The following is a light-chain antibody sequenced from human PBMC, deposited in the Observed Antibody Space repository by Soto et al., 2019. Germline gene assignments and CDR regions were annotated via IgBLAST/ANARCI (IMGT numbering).Light chain of an antibody. J-gene: IGLJ1*01. CDR1: SSNIGAGYD. CDR2: GNS. CDR3: QSYDSSLPPYV. V-gene: IGLV1-40*01. Sequence: QSVLTQPPSVSGAPGQRVTISCTGSSSNIGAGYDVHWYQQLPGTAPKLLIYGNSNRPSGVPDRFSGSKSGTSASLAITGLQAEDEADYYCQSYDSSLPPYVFGTGTKVTVL.